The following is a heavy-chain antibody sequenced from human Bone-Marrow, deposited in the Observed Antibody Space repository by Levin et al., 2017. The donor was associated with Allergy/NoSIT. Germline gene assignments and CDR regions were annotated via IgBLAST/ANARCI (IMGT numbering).Heavy chain of an antibody. CDR2: ISYRGST. J-gene: IGHJ4*02. D-gene: IGHD1-1*01. CDR1: GGSISSAGYH. CDR3: ARLDGYSFDY. Sequence: TSETLSLTCTVSGGSISSAGYHWTWIRQYPGTGLEWIGYISYRGSTYFNPSLKSRLAMSIDTSEQHFSLNLTSVSAADTAIYYCARLDGYSFDYWGQGALVTVSS. V-gene: IGHV4-31*03.